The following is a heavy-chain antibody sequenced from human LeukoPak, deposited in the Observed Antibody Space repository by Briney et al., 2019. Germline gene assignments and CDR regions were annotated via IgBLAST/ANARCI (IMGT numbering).Heavy chain of an antibody. CDR1: GGSISSSSYY. Sequence: TSETLSLTCTVSGGSISSSSYYWGWIRQPPGKGLEWIGEINHSGSTNYNPSLKSRVTISVDTSKNQYSLKLSSVTAADTAVYYCAKRGYDYVWGSYRIDAFDIWGQGTMVTVSS. J-gene: IGHJ3*02. CDR2: INHSGST. V-gene: IGHV4-39*07. D-gene: IGHD3-16*02. CDR3: AKRGYDYVWGSYRIDAFDI.